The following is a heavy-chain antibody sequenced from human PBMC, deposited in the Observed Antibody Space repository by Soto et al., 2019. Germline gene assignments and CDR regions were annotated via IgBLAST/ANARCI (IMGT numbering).Heavy chain of an antibody. Sequence: ASVKVSCKASGYTFTSNGISWVRQAPGQGLEWMGWISAYNGNTNYAQKLQGRVTMTTDTSTSTAYMELRSLRSDDTAVYYCARDSDIVVVPAAMATPNKWFDPWGQGTLVTVS. CDR3: ARDSDIVVVPAAMATPNKWFDP. CDR1: GYTFTSNG. CDR2: ISAYNGNT. V-gene: IGHV1-18*01. D-gene: IGHD2-2*01. J-gene: IGHJ5*02.